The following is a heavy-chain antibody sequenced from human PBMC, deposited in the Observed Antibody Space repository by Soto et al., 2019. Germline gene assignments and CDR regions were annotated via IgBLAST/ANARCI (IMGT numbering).Heavy chain of an antibody. CDR3: ARNYGSGYFDY. CDR2: IYDSGST. J-gene: IGHJ4*02. V-gene: IGHV4-59*01. CDR1: GGSISSYY. Sequence: PSETLSLTCTVSGGSISSYYWSWIRQPPGKGLEWIGYIYDSGSTNYNPSLKSRVTISVDTSKNQFSLKLSSVTAADTAVYYCARNYGSGYFDYWGQRTLVTVSS. D-gene: IGHD3-10*01.